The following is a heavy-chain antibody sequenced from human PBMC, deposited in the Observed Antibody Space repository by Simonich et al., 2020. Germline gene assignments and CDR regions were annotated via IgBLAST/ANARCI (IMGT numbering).Heavy chain of an antibody. CDR2: INHSGST. CDR3: ARGLIGGSYYY. CDR1: GGSFSGYY. J-gene: IGHJ4*02. Sequence: QVQLQQWGAGLLKPSETLSLTCAVYGGSFSGYYWSWFRQPPGKGLEWLGEINHSGSTNYNPSLKSRGTISVDTSKTQFSLKLSSVTAADTAVYYCARGLIGGSYYYWGQGTLVTVSS. V-gene: IGHV4-34*01. D-gene: IGHD1-26*01.